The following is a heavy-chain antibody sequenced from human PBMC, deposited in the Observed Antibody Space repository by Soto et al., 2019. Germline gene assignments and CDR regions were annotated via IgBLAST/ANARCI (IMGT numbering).Heavy chain of an antibody. D-gene: IGHD5-12*01. V-gene: IGHV3-23*01. CDR1: GFILNSYG. Sequence: EVQLLESGGGLVQPGGSLRLSCEASGFILNSYGMSWVRQAPGKGLEWVSTLTSGGGTHYADSVKGRFTISRGNSKNTLYLQMNSLRAEDTAVYYCAKDGDLYSGYSDHWGQGTLVTGSS. J-gene: IGHJ4*02. CDR2: LTSGGGT. CDR3: AKDGDLYSGYSDH.